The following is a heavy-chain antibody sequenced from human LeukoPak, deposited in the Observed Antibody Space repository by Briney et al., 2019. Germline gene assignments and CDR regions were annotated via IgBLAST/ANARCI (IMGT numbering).Heavy chain of an antibody. V-gene: IGHV3-66*01. CDR3: ARVGSSGSGWYHYGMDV. CDR1: GFTVSSNY. CDR2: IYSGSST. D-gene: IGHD6-19*01. Sequence: GGSLRLSCAASGFTVSSNYMSWVRQAPGKGLEWVSVIYSGSSTYYADSVKGRFTISRDNSKNTLYLQMNSLRAEDTAVYYCARVGSSGSGWYHYGMDVWGQGTTVTVSS. J-gene: IGHJ6*02.